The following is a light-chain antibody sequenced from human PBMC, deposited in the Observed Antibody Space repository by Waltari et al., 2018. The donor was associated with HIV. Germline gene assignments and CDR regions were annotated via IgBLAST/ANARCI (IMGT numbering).Light chain of an antibody. V-gene: IGLV2-11*01. CDR3: CSYSRRASYV. Sequence: QSALTQPRSVSGSPGPSVTISCTGTSSDVGGYNYVSWYQQHPGRAPKFLISEVPNRTSGVSDRFSGSKSGNTASLTISGLLAEDDGDYYCCSYSRRASYVFGTGTKVTVL. CDR1: SSDVGGYNY. CDR2: EVP. J-gene: IGLJ1*01.